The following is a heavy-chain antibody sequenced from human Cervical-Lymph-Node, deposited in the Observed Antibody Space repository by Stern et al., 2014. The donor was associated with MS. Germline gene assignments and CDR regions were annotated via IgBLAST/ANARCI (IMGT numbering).Heavy chain of an antibody. Sequence: EVQLVESGAEVKKPGESLKISCKGSGYSFTSYWIGWVRQMPGQGLEWMGIIYPGDSDTRYSPSFHGQVTLSADKSTSNAYLQWSSLKASDTAMYYCARHRWELLDAFDIWGQGTMVTVSS. D-gene: IGHD1-26*01. CDR3: ARHRWELLDAFDI. V-gene: IGHV5-51*01. J-gene: IGHJ3*02. CDR2: IYPGDSDT. CDR1: GYSFTSYW.